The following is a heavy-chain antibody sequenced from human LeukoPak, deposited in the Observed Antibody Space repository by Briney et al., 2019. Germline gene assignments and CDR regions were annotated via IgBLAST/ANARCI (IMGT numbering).Heavy chain of an antibody. D-gene: IGHD3-22*01. CDR3: ARHGRPLEYYDTYFDY. V-gene: IGHV4-59*08. Sequence: MPSETLSLTCTVSGGSISSYYWSWIRQPPGKGLEWIGYIYYSGSTNYNPSLKSRVTISVDTSKNQFSLKLSSVTAADTAVYYCARHGRPLEYYDTYFDYWGQGTLVTVSS. CDR2: IYYSGST. CDR1: GGSISSYY. J-gene: IGHJ4*02.